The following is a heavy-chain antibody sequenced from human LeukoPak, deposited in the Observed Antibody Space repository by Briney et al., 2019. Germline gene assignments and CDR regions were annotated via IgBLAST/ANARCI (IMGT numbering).Heavy chain of an antibody. Sequence: GGSLRLSCAASGFTFSSCGMSWVRQAPGRGLEWVAVDGTNIYYADPVKGRFTISRDNSKNTLYLQMNSLSGEDTAVYYCARDKDWYFDYWGQGTLVTVSS. CDR3: ARDKDWYFDY. D-gene: IGHD3/OR15-3a*01. J-gene: IGHJ4*02. V-gene: IGHV3-33*08. CDR1: GFTFSSCG. CDR2: DGTNI.